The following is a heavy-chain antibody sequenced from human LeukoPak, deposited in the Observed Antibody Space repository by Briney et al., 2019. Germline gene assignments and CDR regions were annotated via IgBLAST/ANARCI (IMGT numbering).Heavy chain of an antibody. Sequence: ASVKVSCKASGYTFTGYYMHWVRQAPGQGLEWMGWINPNSGGTNYAQKFQGRVTMTRDTSIGTAYMELSRLRSDDTAVYYCARGLGTAAQTFDPWGQGTLVTVSS. J-gene: IGHJ5*02. CDR3: ARGLGTAAQTFDP. CDR2: INPNSGGT. CDR1: GYTFTGYY. V-gene: IGHV1-2*02. D-gene: IGHD1-1*01.